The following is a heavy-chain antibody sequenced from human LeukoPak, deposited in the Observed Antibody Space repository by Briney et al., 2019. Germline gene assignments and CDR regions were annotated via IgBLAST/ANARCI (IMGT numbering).Heavy chain of an antibody. CDR3: ARRLVTAGWFDP. Sequence: SETLSLTCTVSGGSISSSSYYWGWIRQPPGKGLEWIGSIYYSGSTYYNPSLKSRVTISVDTSKNQFSLKLSSVTAADTAVYYCARRLVTAGWFDPWGQGTLVTVSS. CDR2: IYYSGST. J-gene: IGHJ5*02. CDR1: GGSISSSSYY. D-gene: IGHD2-21*02. V-gene: IGHV4-39*01.